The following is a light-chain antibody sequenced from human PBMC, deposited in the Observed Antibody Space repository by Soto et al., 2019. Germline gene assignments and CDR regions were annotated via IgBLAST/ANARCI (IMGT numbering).Light chain of an antibody. J-gene: IGKJ5*01. V-gene: IGKV3-11*01. Sequence: EIAMTQSPATLSVSPGERATLSCRASQSVSSNLAWYQQKPGQAPRLLIYGTSSRATGIPDRFSGSGSGTDFTLTISSLEPEDFAVYYCQQRSNWPRITFGQGTRLEIK. CDR1: QSVSSN. CDR3: QQRSNWPRIT. CDR2: GTS.